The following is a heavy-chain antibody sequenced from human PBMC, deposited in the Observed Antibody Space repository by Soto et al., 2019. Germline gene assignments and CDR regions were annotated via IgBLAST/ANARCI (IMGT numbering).Heavy chain of an antibody. J-gene: IGHJ5*02. CDR2: IXXXFXTX. Sequence: GAPVKVSCKASGGTFSSYAISLVRQAPGQGLEWXGGIXXXFXTXXXAXXXQGRVTITADESTSTAYMELSSLRSEDTAVYYCARAPIAAKNWFDPWGQGTLVTVSS. V-gene: IGHV1-69*13. D-gene: IGHD6-13*01. CDR3: ARAPIAAKNWFDP. CDR1: GGTFSSYA.